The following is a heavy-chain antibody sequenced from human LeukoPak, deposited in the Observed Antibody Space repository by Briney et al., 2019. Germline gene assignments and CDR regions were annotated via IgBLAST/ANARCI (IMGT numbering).Heavy chain of an antibody. CDR3: ARQNFYRYCRSTSCYRPYYYNYMDV. Sequence: PSETLSLTCAVYGGSFSGYYWSWIRQPPGKGLEWIGEINQSGTTNHNPSLKSRVTISVDTPKSQLSLKLRSVTAADTAVYYCARQNFYRYCRSTSCYRPYYYNYMDVWGKGTTVTISS. V-gene: IGHV4-34*01. CDR2: INQSGTT. CDR1: GGSFSGYY. J-gene: IGHJ6*03. D-gene: IGHD2-2*01.